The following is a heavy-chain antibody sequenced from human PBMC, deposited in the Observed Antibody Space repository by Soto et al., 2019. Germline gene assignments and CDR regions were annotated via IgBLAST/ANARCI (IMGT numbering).Heavy chain of an antibody. CDR3: ARDHDWSFDY. J-gene: IGHJ4*02. D-gene: IGHD3-9*01. V-gene: IGHV4-59*01. CDR2: IYYSGST. CDR1: GGSISSYY. Sequence: SETLSLTCTVSGGSISSYYWSWIRQPPGKGLEWIGYIYYSGSTNYNPSLKSRVTISVDTSKNQFSLKLSSVTAADTAVYYCARDHDWSFDYWGQGTLVTVSS.